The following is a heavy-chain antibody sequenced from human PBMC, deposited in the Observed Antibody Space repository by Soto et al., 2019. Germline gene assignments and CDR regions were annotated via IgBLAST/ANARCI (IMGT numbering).Heavy chain of an antibody. J-gene: IGHJ4*02. D-gene: IGHD2-15*01. V-gene: IGHV3-30*18. CDR2: ISYDGSNK. CDR3: AKDSRPRIPRPWCLDY. CDR1: GFTFSSYG. Sequence: QVQLVESGGGVVQPGRSLRLSCAASGFTFSSYGMHWVRQAPGKGLEWVAVISYDGSNKYYADSVKGRFTISRDNSKNTLYLQMNSLRAEDTAVYYCAKDSRPRIPRPWCLDYWGQGTLVTVSS.